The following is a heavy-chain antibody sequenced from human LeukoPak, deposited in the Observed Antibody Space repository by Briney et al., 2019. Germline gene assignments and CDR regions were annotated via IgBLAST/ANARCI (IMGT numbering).Heavy chain of an antibody. CDR2: INPSGGST. J-gene: IGHJ4*02. V-gene: IGHV1-46*01. D-gene: IGHD2-15*01. CDR3: ARDGRDALGYCSGGSCYSFDY. CDR1: GYTFTSYY. Sequence: GASVKVSCKASGYTFTSYYMHWVRQAPGQGLEWMGIINPSGGSTSYAQKFKGRVTMTRDTSTRPVYMELSSLRSEDTAVYYCARDGRDALGYCSGGSCYSFDYWGQGTLVTVSS.